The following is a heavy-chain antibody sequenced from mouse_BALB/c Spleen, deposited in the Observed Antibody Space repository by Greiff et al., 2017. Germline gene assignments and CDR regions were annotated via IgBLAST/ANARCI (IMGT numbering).Heavy chain of an antibody. Sequence: EVQVVESGGGLVKPGGSLKLSCAASGFAFSSYDMSWVRQTPEKRLEWVAYISSGGGSTYYPDTVKGRFTISRDNAKNTLYLQMSSLKSEDTALYYCARPLRHYAMDYWGQGTSVTVSS. CDR3: ARPLRHYAMDY. D-gene: IGHD1-2*01. J-gene: IGHJ4*01. CDR1: GFAFSSYD. V-gene: IGHV5-12-1*01. CDR2: ISSGGGST.